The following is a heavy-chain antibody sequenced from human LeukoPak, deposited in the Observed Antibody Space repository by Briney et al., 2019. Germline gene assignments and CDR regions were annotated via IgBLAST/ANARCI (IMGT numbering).Heavy chain of an antibody. CDR1: GYTFTVFY. V-gene: IGHV1-2*02. J-gene: IGHJ4*02. Sequence: ASVKVSCKASGYTFTVFYLHWVRQASGQGLEWMGWINPNSGATNSAQKSQGRVTLTRDASISTAYMELSSLRSDDTAVYYCARDPRNYVDYWGQGTLVTVPS. CDR3: ARDPRNYVDY. CDR2: INPNSGAT. D-gene: IGHD2/OR15-2a*01.